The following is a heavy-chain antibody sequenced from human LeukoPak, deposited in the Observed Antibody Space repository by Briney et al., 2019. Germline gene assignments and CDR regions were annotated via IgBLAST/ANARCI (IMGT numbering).Heavy chain of an antibody. CDR2: ISSSSSYI. V-gene: IGHV3-21*01. CDR3: VREPISRYWHFDL. D-gene: IGHD3-3*02. CDR1: GFTFSSYT. Sequence: GGSLRLSCAASGFTFSSYTMKWVRQAPGKGLEWVSSISSSSSYIYYADSVKGRFTISRDNAKNSLYLQMKGLRAEDAAVYYCVREPISRYWHFDLWGRGTLVTVSS. J-gene: IGHJ2*01.